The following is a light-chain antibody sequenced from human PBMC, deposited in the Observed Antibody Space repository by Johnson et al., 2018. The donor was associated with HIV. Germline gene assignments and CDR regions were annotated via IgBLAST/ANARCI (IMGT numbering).Light chain of an antibody. CDR2: DNT. CDR3: GTWDNRLSPFYV. V-gene: IGLV1-51*01. J-gene: IGLJ1*01. CDR1: GSKIENNY. Sequence: QAVLTQPPSVSAAPGQKVTISCSGNGSKIENNYISWYQQFPERAPKLLIYDNTKRPLGIPARFSGSKSGASATLVITGLQTGDEADYYCGTWDNRLSPFYVFGSATKVTVL.